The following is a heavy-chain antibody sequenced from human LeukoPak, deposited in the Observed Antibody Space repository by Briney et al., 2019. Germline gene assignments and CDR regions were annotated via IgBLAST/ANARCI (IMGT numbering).Heavy chain of an antibody. V-gene: IGHV3-53*01. CDR1: GFTVSSNY. CDR2: IYSGGST. Sequence: PGGSLRLSCAASGFTVSSNYMSWVRQAPGKGLEWVSVIYSGGSTYYADSVKGRFTISRDNSKNTLYLQMNSLRAEDTAVYYCARVQNYYDSSGYYYVPGYFDYWGQGTLVTVSS. D-gene: IGHD3-22*01. J-gene: IGHJ4*02. CDR3: ARVQNYYDSSGYYYVPGYFDY.